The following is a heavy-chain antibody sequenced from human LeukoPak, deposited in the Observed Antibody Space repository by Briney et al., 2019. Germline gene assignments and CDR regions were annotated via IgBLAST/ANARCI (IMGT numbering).Heavy chain of an antibody. J-gene: IGHJ4*02. CDR2: IYYSGST. CDR1: GGSISSSSYY. D-gene: IGHD5-18*01. Sequence: SETLSLTCTVSGGSISSSSYYWGWIRQPPGKGLEWIGSIYYSGSTYYNPSLKSRVTISVDTSKNQFSLKLSSVTAADTAFYYCARGWYSYGTWDHWGQGTLVTVSS. V-gene: IGHV4-39*07. CDR3: ARGWYSYGTWDH.